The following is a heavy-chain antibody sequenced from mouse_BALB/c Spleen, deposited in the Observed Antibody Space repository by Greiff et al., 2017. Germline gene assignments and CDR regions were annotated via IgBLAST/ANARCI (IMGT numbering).Heavy chain of an antibody. V-gene: IGHV1S137*01. J-gene: IGHJ3*01. CDR2: ISTYYGDA. D-gene: IGHD2-4*01. CDR3: ARGGLRREAWFAY. Sequence: LVESGAELVRPGVSVKISCKGSGYTFTDYAMHWVKQSHAKSLEWIGVISTYYGDASYNQKFKGKATMTVDKSSSTAYMELARLTSEDSAIYYCARGGLRREAWFAYWGQGTLVTVSA. CDR1: GYTFTDYA.